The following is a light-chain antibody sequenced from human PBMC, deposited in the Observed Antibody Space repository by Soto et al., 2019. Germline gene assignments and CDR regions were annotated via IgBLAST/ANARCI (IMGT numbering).Light chain of an antibody. J-gene: IGLJ2*01. Sequence: QSALTQPASVSGSPGQSITISCTGTSSDVGGYNYVSWYQQHPGKAPKLMIYEVGNRPSGVSNRFSVSKSGNTASLTISGLQAEDEADYYCSSYTSSSHVVFGGGTKLTVL. CDR2: EVG. CDR1: SSDVGGYNY. CDR3: SSYTSSSHVV. V-gene: IGLV2-14*01.